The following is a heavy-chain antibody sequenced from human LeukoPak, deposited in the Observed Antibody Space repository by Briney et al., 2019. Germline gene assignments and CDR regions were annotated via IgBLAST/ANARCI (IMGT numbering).Heavy chain of an antibody. CDR3: ATWWELKDAFDI. CDR2: FDPEDGET. Sequence: ASVKVSCKASGYTFTSYHMHWVRQAPGKGLEWMGGFDPEDGETIYAQKFQGRVTMTEDTSTDTAYMELSSLRSEDTAVYYCATWWELKDAFDIWGQGTMVTVSS. CDR1: GYTFTSYH. D-gene: IGHD2-15*01. V-gene: IGHV1-24*01. J-gene: IGHJ3*02.